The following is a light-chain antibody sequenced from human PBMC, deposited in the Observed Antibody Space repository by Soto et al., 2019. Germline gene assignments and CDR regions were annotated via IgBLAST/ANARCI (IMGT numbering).Light chain of an antibody. CDR3: AAWDDSLNGVV. CDR2: SNN. V-gene: IGLV1-44*01. J-gene: IGLJ2*01. CDR1: SSNIGSNT. Sequence: QSVLTQPPSASGSPGQRVTISCSGSSSNIGSNTVNCYQQLPGTAPKLLVYSNNQRPSGVPDRCSASKSGTSASLAISGLQSEDEADYYCAAWDDSLNGVVFGGGTKLTVL.